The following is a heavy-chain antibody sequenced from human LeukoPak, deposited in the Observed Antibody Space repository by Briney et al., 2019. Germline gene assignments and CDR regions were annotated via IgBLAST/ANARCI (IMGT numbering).Heavy chain of an antibody. V-gene: IGHV3-23*01. D-gene: IGHD4-17*01. J-gene: IGHJ4*02. CDR2: TSGSGGST. CDR1: GFTFSSYA. Sequence: PGGSLRLSCAASGFTFSSYAMSWVRQAPGKGLEWGSATSGSGGSTYYAEYLNARFTISRNNSNNPLYLHMNSLSAEDTAVYYCARHTTVTRFDYWGQGTLLTVSS. CDR3: ARHTTVTRFDY.